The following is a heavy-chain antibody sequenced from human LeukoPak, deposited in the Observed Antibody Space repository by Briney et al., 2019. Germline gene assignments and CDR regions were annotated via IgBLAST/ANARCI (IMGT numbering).Heavy chain of an antibody. D-gene: IGHD2-15*01. CDR3: ARDFCSAGSCYPDN. V-gene: IGHV3-66*01. Sequence: GGSLRLSCAASGFTVSSNYMSWVRQAAGKGLGWVSVIYSGGSTYYADSVKGRFSISRDNSKNTLHLQMNSLRVEDTAVYYCARDFCSAGSCYPDNWGQGTLVTVSS. CDR2: IYSGGST. J-gene: IGHJ4*02. CDR1: GFTVSSNY.